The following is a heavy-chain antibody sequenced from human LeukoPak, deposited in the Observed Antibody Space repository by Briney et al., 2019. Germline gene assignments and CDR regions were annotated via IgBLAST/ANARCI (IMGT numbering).Heavy chain of an antibody. J-gene: IGHJ5*02. CDR2: ISYDGSNK. Sequence: GRSLRLSCAASGFTFSSYAMHWVRQAPGKGLEWVAVISYDGSNKYYADSVKGRFTISRDNSKNTLYLQMNSLRAEDTAVYYCARQVVVVPAASTYNWFDPWGQGTLVTVSS. CDR3: ARQVVVVPAASTYNWFDP. CDR1: GFTFSSYA. D-gene: IGHD2-2*01. V-gene: IGHV3-30*04.